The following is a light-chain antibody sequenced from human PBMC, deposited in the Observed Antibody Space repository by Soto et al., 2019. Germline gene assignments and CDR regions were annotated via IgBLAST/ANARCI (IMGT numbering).Light chain of an antibody. CDR2: KAS. J-gene: IGKJ1*01. Sequence: DIQMTQSPSTLSASVGDRVTITCRASQSISSWLAWYQQKPGKAPNLLIYKASSLESGVPSRFSGSGSETEFTLTISGLQPGDSATYYCQQYNSYSPTFGQGTKVDIK. CDR1: QSISSW. CDR3: QQYNSYSPT. V-gene: IGKV1-5*03.